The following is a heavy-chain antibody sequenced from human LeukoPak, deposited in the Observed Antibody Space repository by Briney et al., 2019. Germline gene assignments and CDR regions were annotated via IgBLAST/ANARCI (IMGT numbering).Heavy chain of an antibody. CDR1: GFVFSDYY. CDR3: AKARRQWELPSYYFDY. D-gene: IGHD1-26*01. CDR2: ISGSGGST. J-gene: IGHJ4*02. V-gene: IGHV3-23*01. Sequence: PGGSLRLSCAASGFVFSDYYMHWVRQAPGKGLEWVSAISGSGGSTYYADSVKGRFTISRDNSKNTLYLQMNSLRAEDTAVYYCAKARRQWELPSYYFDYWGQGTLVTVSS.